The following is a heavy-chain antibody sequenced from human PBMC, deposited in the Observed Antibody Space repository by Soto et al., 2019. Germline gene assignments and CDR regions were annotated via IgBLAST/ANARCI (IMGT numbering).Heavy chain of an antibody. V-gene: IGHV4-59*01. Sequence: KSSETLSLTCTVSSGSIGTYFWSWIRQPPGKGLEWIGYIYYSGTTNYNPSLKGRVTIFLDTSKNQFSLRLSSVTAADTAVYYCARGRGGTYDAFDIWGQGTLVTVSS. D-gene: IGHD1-26*01. J-gene: IGHJ3*02. CDR1: SGSIGTYF. CDR2: IYYSGTT. CDR3: ARGRGGTYDAFDI.